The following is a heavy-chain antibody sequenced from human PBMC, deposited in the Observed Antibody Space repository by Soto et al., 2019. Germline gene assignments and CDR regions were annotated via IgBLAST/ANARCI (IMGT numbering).Heavy chain of an antibody. D-gene: IGHD1-1*01. CDR1: VFSFSTYG. CDR2: VSGGSGVT. V-gene: IGHV3-23*01. J-gene: IGHJ4*02. CDR3: AKWNGYGDY. Sequence: EVQLLESGGGLVQPGGSIRLSCAVSVFSFSTYGVTWVRQAPGKGLEWVSGVSGGSGVTHYADSVKGRFTITGDNSKNTVYLHMNSLRVEDTAVYYCAKWNGYGDYWGQGTLVTVSS.